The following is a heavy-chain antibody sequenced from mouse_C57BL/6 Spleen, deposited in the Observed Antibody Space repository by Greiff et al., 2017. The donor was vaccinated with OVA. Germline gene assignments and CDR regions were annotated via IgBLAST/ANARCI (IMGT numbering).Heavy chain of an antibody. CDR1: GFTFSSYA. D-gene: IGHD1-1*01. CDR2: ISDGGSYT. CDR3: AREGTTVVADY. J-gene: IGHJ2*01. Sequence: EVKVEESGGGLVKPGGSLKLSCAASGFTFSSYAMSWVRQTPEKRLEWVATISDGGSYTYYPDNVKGRFTISRDNAKNNLYLQMSHLKSEDTAMYYCAREGTTVVADYWGQGTTLTVSS. V-gene: IGHV5-4*01.